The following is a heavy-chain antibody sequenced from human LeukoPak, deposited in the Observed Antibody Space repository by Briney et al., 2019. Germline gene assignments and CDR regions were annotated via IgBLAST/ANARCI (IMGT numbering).Heavy chain of an antibody. Sequence: SETLSLTCTVSGGSISSYYWSWIRQPPGKGLEWIGYIYYSGSTNYNPSLKSRVTISVDTSKNQFSLKLSSVTAAATAVYYCAREPPYYYDSSGYYSDAFDIWGQGTMVTVSS. V-gene: IGHV4-59*01. CDR1: GGSISSYY. CDR3: AREPPYYYDSSGYYSDAFDI. CDR2: IYYSGST. D-gene: IGHD3-22*01. J-gene: IGHJ3*02.